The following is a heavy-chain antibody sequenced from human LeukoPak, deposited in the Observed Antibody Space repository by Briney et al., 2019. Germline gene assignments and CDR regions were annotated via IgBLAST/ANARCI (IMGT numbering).Heavy chain of an antibody. CDR2: INHSGST. J-gene: IGHJ4*02. V-gene: IGHV4-34*01. CDR1: GGSFSGYY. CDR3: ARVTSYYYGSGRLNFDY. Sequence: SETLSLTCAVYGGSFSGYYWSWIRQPPGKGLEWIGEINHSGSTNYNPSLKSRVTISVDTSKNQFSLKLSSVTAADTAVYYRARVTSYYYGSGRLNFDYWGQGTLVTVSS. D-gene: IGHD3-10*01.